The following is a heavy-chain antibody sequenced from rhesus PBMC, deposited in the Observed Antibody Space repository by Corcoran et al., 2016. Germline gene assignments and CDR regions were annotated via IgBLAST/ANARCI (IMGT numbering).Heavy chain of an antibody. Sequence: QVQLQESGPGLVKPSETLSLTCAVSGYSISSGYYWGWIRQPPGKGLEFFGYIMGRSANTYYNPSLTGRVTISKDTSKNQFSLKLSSVTAADTAVYYCAGGGWTKSLDVWGRGVLVTVSS. CDR3: AGGGWTKSLDV. J-gene: IGHJ5-2*02. CDR2: IMGRSANT. D-gene: IGHD5-12*01. CDR1: GYSISSGYY. V-gene: IGHV4-99*02.